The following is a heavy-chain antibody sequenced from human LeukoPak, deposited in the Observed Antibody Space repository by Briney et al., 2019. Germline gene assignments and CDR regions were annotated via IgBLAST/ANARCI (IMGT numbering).Heavy chain of an antibody. CDR3: ARAKVPYGDYY. CDR1: GFTFSSYW. V-gene: IGHV3-7*03. D-gene: IGHD4-17*01. J-gene: IGHJ4*02. CDR2: IKQDGSEK. Sequence: WGSLGLSCAASGFTFSSYWMSWVRQAPGKGLEWVANIKQDGSEKYYVDSVKGRFTISRDNAKNSLYLQMNSLRAEDTAVYYCARAKVPYGDYYWGQGTLVTVSS.